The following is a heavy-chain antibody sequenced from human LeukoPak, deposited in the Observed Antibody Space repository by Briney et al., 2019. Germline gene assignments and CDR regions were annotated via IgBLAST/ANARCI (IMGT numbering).Heavy chain of an antibody. D-gene: IGHD3-22*01. CDR3: ARDGTYYYDSSGHLAEYFQH. CDR2: ISSSSSYI. CDR1: GFTFSSYS. J-gene: IGHJ1*01. Sequence: GGSLRLSCAASGFTFSSYSMNWVRQAPGKGLEWVSSISSSSSYIYYADSVKGRFTISRDNAKNSLYLQMNSLRAEDTAVYYCARDGTYYYDSSGHLAEYFQHWGQGTLVTVSS. V-gene: IGHV3-21*01.